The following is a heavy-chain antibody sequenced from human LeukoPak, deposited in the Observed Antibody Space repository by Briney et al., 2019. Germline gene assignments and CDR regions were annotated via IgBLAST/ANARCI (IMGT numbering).Heavy chain of an antibody. CDR3: AREWNYESSGFFYYY. D-gene: IGHD3-22*01. V-gene: IGHV1-69*13. Sequence: GASVKVSCKASGGTFSSYAISWVRQARGQGLEWMGGIIPLFGTANYAQKFQGRVTITADESTSTTYMELRSLRSEDTAIYYCAREWNYESSGFFYYYWGQGTLVTVSS. CDR2: IIPLFGTA. CDR1: GGTFSSYA. J-gene: IGHJ4*02.